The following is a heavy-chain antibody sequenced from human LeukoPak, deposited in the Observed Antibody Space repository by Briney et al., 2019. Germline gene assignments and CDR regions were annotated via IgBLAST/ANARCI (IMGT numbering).Heavy chain of an antibody. CDR1: GVSISSYY. Sequence: MTSETLSLTCTVSGVSISSYYWSWIRQPAGKGLEWIGRIYTSGSTNYNPSLKSRVTMSVDTSKNQFSLKLSSVTAADTAVYYCARGPRYSSSPGWFDPWGQGTLVTVSS. CDR3: ARGPRYSSSPGWFDP. J-gene: IGHJ5*02. D-gene: IGHD6-6*01. CDR2: IYTSGST. V-gene: IGHV4-4*07.